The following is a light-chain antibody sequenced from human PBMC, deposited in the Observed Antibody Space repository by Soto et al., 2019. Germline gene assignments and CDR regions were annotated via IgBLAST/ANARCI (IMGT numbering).Light chain of an antibody. V-gene: IGKV4-1*01. J-gene: IGKJ4*01. Sequence: DIVMTQSPDSLAVSLGERVTINCKSSQSVLYSSHNKNYLAWYQQKPGQPPKLLIYWASTRESGVPDRFSGSGSGTDFTLTISSLQAEDVAVYFCQQYYSSPLTFGGGTKVEIK. CDR2: WAS. CDR1: QSVLYSSHNKNY. CDR3: QQYYSSPLT.